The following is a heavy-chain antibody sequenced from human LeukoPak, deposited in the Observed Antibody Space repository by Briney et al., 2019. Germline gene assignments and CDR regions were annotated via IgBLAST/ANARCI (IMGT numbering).Heavy chain of an antibody. V-gene: IGHV3-48*04. CDR1: GFTFSSYS. J-gene: IGHJ4*02. D-gene: IGHD3-10*02. CDR2: ISSSCSTI. Sequence: GGSLRLSCAASGFTFSSYSMNWVRQAPGKGLEWVSYISSSCSTIYYADSVKGRFTISRDNAKNSLYLQMNSLRAEDTAVYYCARGLMFGEKWFYWGQGTLVTVSS. CDR3: ARGLMFGEKWFY.